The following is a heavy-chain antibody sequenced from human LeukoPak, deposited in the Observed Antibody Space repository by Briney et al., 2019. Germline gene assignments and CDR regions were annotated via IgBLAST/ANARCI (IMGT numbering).Heavy chain of an antibody. J-gene: IGHJ4*02. Sequence: GGSLRLSCVASGFTFSAYDMTWVRQAPGKGLEWVSSISVSGGGTYYADSVKGRFTISRDNSKNTLYLQMNSLRAEDTAVYYCAKKTHYYGSGSYYREGFDYWGQGTLVTVSS. CDR1: GFTFSAYD. CDR2: ISVSGGGT. D-gene: IGHD3-10*01. V-gene: IGHV3-23*01. CDR3: AKKTHYYGSGSYYREGFDY.